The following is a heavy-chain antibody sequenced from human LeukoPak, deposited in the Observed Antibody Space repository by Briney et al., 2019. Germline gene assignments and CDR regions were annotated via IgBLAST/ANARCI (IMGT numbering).Heavy chain of an antibody. CDR3: ARGNNCSGGSCYDAYYYYYYMDV. J-gene: IGHJ6*03. CDR2: IYTSGST. CDR1: GGSISSYY. Sequence: SETLSLTCTVSGGSISSYYWSWIRQPAGKGLEWIGRIYTSGSTNYNPSLKSRVTMSVDTPKNQFSLKLSSVTAADTAVYYCARGNNCSGGSCYDAYYYYYYMDVWGKGTTVTVSS. V-gene: IGHV4-4*07. D-gene: IGHD2-15*01.